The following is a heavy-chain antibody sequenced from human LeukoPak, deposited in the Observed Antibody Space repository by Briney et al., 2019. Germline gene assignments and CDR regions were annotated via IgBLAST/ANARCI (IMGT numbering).Heavy chain of an antibody. V-gene: IGHV4-39*07. Sequence: PSETLSLTCTVSGGSISSNSYYWGWIRQPPGKGLEWIGEINQSGSTKYNPSLKSRVTISGDTSKNQFSLRLNSVTAADTAVYFCARAYRAHQTFHSYHYFDYWGQGTLVTVSS. J-gene: IGHJ4*02. CDR3: ARAYRAHQTFHSYHYFDY. CDR1: GGSISSNSYY. D-gene: IGHD5-18*01. CDR2: INQSGST.